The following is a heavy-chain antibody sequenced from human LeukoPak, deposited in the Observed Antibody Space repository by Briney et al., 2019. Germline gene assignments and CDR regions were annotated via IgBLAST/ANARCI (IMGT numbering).Heavy chain of an antibody. CDR3: ARSIAAARLHYFDY. V-gene: IGHV1-2*06. D-gene: IGHD6-13*01. J-gene: IGHJ4*02. Sequence: ASVKVSCKAFGYTFTGYYMHWVRQAPGQGLEWMGRINPNSGGTNYAQKFQGRVTMTRDTSISTAYMELSRLRSDDTAVYYCARSIAAARLHYFDYWGQGTLVTVSS. CDR1: GYTFTGYY. CDR2: INPNSGGT.